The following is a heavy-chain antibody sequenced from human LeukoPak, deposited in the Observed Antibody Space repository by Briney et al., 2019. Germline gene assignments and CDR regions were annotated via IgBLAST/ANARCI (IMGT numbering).Heavy chain of an antibody. Sequence: GGSLRLSCAASGFTFSSYAMSWVRQAPGKGLEWVSAISGSGGSTYYADSVKSRFTISRDNAKNSLFLQMNTLRAEDTAVYYCARDLQLGGQGTLVTVSS. CDR3: ARDLQL. CDR2: ISGSGGST. V-gene: IGHV3-23*01. CDR1: GFTFSSYA. D-gene: IGHD2-2*01. J-gene: IGHJ4*02.